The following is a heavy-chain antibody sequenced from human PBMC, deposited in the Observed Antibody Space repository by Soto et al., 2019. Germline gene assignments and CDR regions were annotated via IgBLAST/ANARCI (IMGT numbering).Heavy chain of an antibody. CDR3: ARSGFNYGFGDDFDY. CDR2: ISSRGDTI. Sequence: QVRMVESGGALVKPGGSLRLSCAASGFTFSDYYMSWIRQAPGQGLEWLSYISSRGDTIYYAGSVKGRFTITRDNDKNALYLQMSSLRAEDTAVYYCARSGFNYGFGDDFDYWGQGTLVTVSS. D-gene: IGHD5-18*01. V-gene: IGHV3-11*01. CDR1: GFTFSDYY. J-gene: IGHJ4*02.